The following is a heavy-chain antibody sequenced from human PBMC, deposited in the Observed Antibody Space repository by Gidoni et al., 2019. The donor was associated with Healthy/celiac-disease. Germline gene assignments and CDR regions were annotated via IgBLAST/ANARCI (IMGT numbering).Heavy chain of an antibody. CDR2: IYYSGST. J-gene: IGHJ4*02. CDR1: TCGGYY. D-gene: IGHD3-22*01. V-gene: IGHV4-31*02. Sequence: TCGGYYWSWIRQHPGKGLEWIGYIYYSGSTYYNPSLKSRVTISVDTSKNQFSLKLSSVPAADTAVYYCSIIIDSSGYRDYYFDYWGQGTLVTVSS. CDR3: SIIIDSSGYRDYYFDY.